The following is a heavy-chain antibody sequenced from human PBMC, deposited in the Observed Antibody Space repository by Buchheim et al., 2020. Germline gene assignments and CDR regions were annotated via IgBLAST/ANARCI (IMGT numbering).Heavy chain of an antibody. V-gene: IGHV1-69*04. J-gene: IGHJ4*02. Sequence: QVHLAQSGADVKKVGSSVKVACKASEGTFGSDAISWVRQAPGQGLEWLGRTMPLAGITNYAQKFQGRVTLTADKSTSTAYMELTNLRSDDSGTYYCARGFGGIARDWGQGTL. CDR2: TMPLAGIT. CDR3: ARGFGGIARD. D-gene: IGHD2-15*01. CDR1: EGTFGSDA.